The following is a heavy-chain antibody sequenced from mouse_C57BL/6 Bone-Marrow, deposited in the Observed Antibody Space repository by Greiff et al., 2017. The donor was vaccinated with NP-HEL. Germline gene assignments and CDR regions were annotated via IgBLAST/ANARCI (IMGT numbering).Heavy chain of an antibody. Sequence: EVNVVESGEGLVKPGGSLKLSCAASGFTFSSYAMSWVRQTPEKRLEWVAYISRGGDYIYYADTVKGRFTISRDNARNTLYLQMSSLKSEDTAMYYCTRDRQPYYFDYGGQGTTLTVSS. CDR3: TRDRQPYYFDY. CDR1: GFTFSSYA. D-gene: IGHD6-1*01. J-gene: IGHJ2*01. V-gene: IGHV5-9-1*02. CDR2: ISRGGDYI.